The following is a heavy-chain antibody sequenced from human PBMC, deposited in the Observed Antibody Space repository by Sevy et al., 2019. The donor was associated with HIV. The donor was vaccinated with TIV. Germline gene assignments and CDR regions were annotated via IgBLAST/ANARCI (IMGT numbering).Heavy chain of an antibody. CDR3: AGGRVVPAGVYYYYGMDV. J-gene: IGHJ6*02. CDR1: GGTFSSYA. D-gene: IGHD2-2*01. CDR2: IIPIFGTA. Sequence: ASVKVSCKASGGTFSSYAISWVRQAPGQGLEWMGGIIPIFGTANYAQKFQGRVTITADESTSTAYMELSSLRSEDTAVYYCAGGRVVPAGVYYYYGMDVWGQGTTVTVSS. V-gene: IGHV1-69*13.